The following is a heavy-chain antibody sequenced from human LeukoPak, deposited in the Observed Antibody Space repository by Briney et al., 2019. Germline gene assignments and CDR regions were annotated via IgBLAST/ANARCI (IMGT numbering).Heavy chain of an antibody. V-gene: IGHV1-8*01. CDR3: ARKPSYMVRGIYSYGMDV. J-gene: IGHJ6*02. CDR2: MNPNSGNT. Sequence: AAVKVSCKASGYTFTSYDINWVRQATGQVLEGRGGMNPNSGNTGYAQKFQGRGAMTRNTSISTAYMEMSSLRSEDTAVYYCARKPSYMVRGIYSYGMDVWGQGTPVTVSS. CDR1: GYTFTSYD. D-gene: IGHD3-10*01.